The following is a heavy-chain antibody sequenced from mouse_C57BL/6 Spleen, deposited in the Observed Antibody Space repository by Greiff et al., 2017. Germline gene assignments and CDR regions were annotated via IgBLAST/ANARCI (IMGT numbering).Heavy chain of an antibody. CDR1: GYTFTSYW. Sequence: VQLQQPGAELVRPGTSVQLSCKASGYTFTSYWMHWVKQRPGQGLEWIGVIDPSDSYTNYNQKFKGKATLTVDTSSSTAYMQLSSLTSEDSAVYYCARGITTVVAWYFDVWGTGTTVTVSS. D-gene: IGHD1-1*01. CDR2: IDPSDSYT. V-gene: IGHV1-59*01. CDR3: ARGITTVVAWYFDV. J-gene: IGHJ1*03.